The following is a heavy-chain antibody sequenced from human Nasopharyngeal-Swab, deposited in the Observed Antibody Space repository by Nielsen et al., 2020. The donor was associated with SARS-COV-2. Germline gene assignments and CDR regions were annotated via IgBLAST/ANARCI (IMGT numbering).Heavy chain of an antibody. CDR2: IRSKGNSYAT. D-gene: IGHD2-21*02. CDR1: GFTFSDSA. V-gene: IGHV3-73*01. J-gene: IGHJ4*02. CDR3: TRCGGGCYSGRDY. Sequence: GESLKISCAASGFTFSDSAIHWVRQAYGQGLEWVGRIRSKGNSYATAYSASVKGRFIIFRDDPTNTAYLQMNSLKTEETAVYYCTRCGGGCYSGRDYWGQGTLVTVSS.